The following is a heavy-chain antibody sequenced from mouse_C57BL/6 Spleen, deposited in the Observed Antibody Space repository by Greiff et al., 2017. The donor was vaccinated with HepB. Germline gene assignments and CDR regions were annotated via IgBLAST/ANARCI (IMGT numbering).Heavy chain of an antibody. CDR2: IYPGDGDT. V-gene: IGHV1-82*01. D-gene: IGHD2-3*01. Sequence: VQLQESGPELVKPGASVKISCKASGYAFSSSWMNWVKQRPGKGLEWIGRIYPGDGDTNYNGKFKGKATLTADTSSSTAYMQLSSLTSEDSAVYFCARSDDYDAMDYWGQGTSVTVSS. CDR3: ARSDDYDAMDY. J-gene: IGHJ4*01. CDR1: GYAFSSSW.